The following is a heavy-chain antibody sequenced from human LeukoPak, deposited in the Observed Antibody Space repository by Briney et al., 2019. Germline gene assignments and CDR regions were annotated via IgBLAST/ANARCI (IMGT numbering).Heavy chain of an antibody. CDR2: VNPNSGNT. J-gene: IGHJ6*03. CDR1: GYTFSSYD. V-gene: IGHV1-8*01. D-gene: IGHD3-3*01. Sequence: GASVKVSCKASGYTFSSYDINWVRQAPGQGLEWMGWVNPNSGNTGYAQKFQGRVTITRNTSLSTAYLELRSLRSEDTAVYYCARGDFWSGYSNYYYMDVWGKGTTVTVSS. CDR3: ARGDFWSGYSNYYYMDV.